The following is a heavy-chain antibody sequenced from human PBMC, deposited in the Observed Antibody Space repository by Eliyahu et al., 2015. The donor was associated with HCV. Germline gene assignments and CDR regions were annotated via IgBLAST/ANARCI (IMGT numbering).Heavy chain of an antibody. J-gene: IGHJ4*02. D-gene: IGHD3-22*01. V-gene: IGHV1-18*04. Sequence: QVLLVQSGAEVKKPGASVKVSCKAXGYXFTSYGISWVRQAPGQGLEWVGWSSSYNGNTNYAQKPQGRVTMTTDTSTSTAYMELRSLRSDDTAVYYCARSGSSGYFYGHFWGQGTLVTVSS. CDR2: SSSYNGNT. CDR1: GYXFTSYG. CDR3: ARSGSSGYFYGHF.